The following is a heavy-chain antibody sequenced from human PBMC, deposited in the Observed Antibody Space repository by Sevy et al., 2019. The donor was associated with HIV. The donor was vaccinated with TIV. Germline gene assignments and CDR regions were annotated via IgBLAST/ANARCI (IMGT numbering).Heavy chain of an antibody. CDR3: ARGAYEV. Sequence: GGSLRLSCVGSGFTFGDYYISWIRQAPGKGLECVAYISSRSSFTNYTDSVRGRFTISRDNAKNEVFLQMSSLRAEDTGVYYCARGAYEVWGQGTTVTVSS. J-gene: IGHJ3*01. CDR2: ISSRSSFT. V-gene: IGHV3-11*06. CDR1: GFTFGDYY.